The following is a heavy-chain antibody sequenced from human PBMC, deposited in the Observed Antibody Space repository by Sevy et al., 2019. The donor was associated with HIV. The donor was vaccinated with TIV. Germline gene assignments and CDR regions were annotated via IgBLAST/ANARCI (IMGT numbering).Heavy chain of an antibody. J-gene: IGHJ6*02. CDR3: ARDGGEVVPAALYYYYGMDV. V-gene: IGHV3-30-3*01. Sequence: GGSLRLSCAASGFTVSSYAMHWVRQAPGKGLEWVAVMSYDGSNKYYADSVKGRFTISRDNSKNTLYLQMNSLRAEDTAVYYCARDGGEVVPAALYYYYGMDVWGQGTTVTVSS. CDR1: GFTVSSYA. CDR2: MSYDGSNK. D-gene: IGHD2-2*01.